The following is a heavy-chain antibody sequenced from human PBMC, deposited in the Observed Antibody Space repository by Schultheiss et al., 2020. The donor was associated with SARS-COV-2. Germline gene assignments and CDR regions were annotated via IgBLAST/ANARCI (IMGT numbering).Heavy chain of an antibody. Sequence: GSLRLSCTVSGGSISSYYWSWIRQPPGKGLEWIGYIYYSGSTNYNPSLKSRVTISVDTSKNQFSLKLSSVTAADTAVYYCARDVTYYMDVWGKGTTVTVSS. J-gene: IGHJ6*03. CDR1: GGSISSYY. D-gene: IGHD2-21*02. CDR3: ARDVTYYMDV. CDR2: IYYSGST. V-gene: IGHV4-59*12.